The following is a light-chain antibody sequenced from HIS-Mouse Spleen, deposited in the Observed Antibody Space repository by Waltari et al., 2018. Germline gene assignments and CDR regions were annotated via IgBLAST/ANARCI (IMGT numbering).Light chain of an antibody. CDR1: ALPKQY. Sequence: SYELTQPPSVSVSPGQTARITCSGDALPKQYAYWYQQKSGQAPVLVIYADSKRPSGIPEGFSGSSSGTMATLTISGAQVEDEADYYCYSTDSSGNHRVFGGGTKLTVL. CDR2: ADS. J-gene: IGLJ2*01. V-gene: IGLV3-10*01. CDR3: YSTDSSGNHRV.